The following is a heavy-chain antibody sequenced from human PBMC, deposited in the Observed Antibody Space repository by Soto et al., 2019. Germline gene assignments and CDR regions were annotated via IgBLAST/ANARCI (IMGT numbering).Heavy chain of an antibody. J-gene: IGHJ6*03. CDR2: INPNSGGT. CDR3: ARGEGAVGFLEWLFAMDV. V-gene: IGHV1-2*04. D-gene: IGHD3-3*02. Sequence: GLEWMGWINPNSGGTNYAQKIQGWVTMIRNNSISTAYMELSSMRSEDKAVYYCARGEGAVGFLEWLFAMDVWGKGTTVTVSS.